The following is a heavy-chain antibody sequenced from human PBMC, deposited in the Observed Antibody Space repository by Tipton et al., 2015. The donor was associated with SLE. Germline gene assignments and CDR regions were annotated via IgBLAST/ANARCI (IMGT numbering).Heavy chain of an antibody. CDR2: IRHDGSNE. Sequence: GSLRLSCVASGFTFNSYGMHWVRQAPGKGLEWVGYIRHDGSNEYGDAVKGRFTISRDISKNTLYLQMNSLRDEETALYYCAKDQGESGKVRYFDLWGRGTLVTVSS. J-gene: IGHJ2*01. CDR3: AKDQGESGKVRYFDL. V-gene: IGHV3-30*02. CDR1: GFTFNSYG. D-gene: IGHD3-3*01.